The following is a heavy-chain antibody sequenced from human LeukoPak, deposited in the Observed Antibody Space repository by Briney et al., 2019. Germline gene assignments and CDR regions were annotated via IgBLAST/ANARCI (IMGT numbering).Heavy chain of an antibody. Sequence: PGGSLRLSCAASGFNLRTYWMHWVRQVPGKGLVWVSLIDGAGTTTTYADSVKGRFTISRDNANNMLYLQMNSLRADDTAVYSCARGGGGSYSPFDLWGQGTLVTVSS. CDR3: ARGGGGSYSPFDL. D-gene: IGHD1-26*01. CDR2: IDGAGTTT. CDR1: GFNLRTYW. J-gene: IGHJ4*02. V-gene: IGHV3-74*01.